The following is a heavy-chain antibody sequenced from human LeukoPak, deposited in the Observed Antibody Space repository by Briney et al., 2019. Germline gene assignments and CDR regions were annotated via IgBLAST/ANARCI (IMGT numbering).Heavy chain of an antibody. CDR2: ISWNSGSI. V-gene: IGHV3-9*01. CDR3: AKDSSYDYYDSSGYYY. Sequence: GGSLRLSCAASGFTFSSYAMHWVRQAPGKGLEWVSGISWNSGSIGYADSVKGRFTISRDNAKNSLYLQMNSLRAEDTALYYCAKDSSYDYYDSSGYYYWGQGTLVTVSS. J-gene: IGHJ4*02. D-gene: IGHD3-22*01. CDR1: GFTFSSYA.